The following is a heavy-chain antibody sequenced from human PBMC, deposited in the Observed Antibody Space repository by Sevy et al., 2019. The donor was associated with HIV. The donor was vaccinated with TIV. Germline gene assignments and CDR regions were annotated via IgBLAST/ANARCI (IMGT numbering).Heavy chain of an antibody. Sequence: SETLSLTCAVSGYSISSGYYWGWIRQPPGKGLEWIGSIYHSGTTYNNPSLKSRVTISVDTSKNQFSLRLSSVTAADTAVYYCARDGYSTLGEEFDCRGQGTLVTVSS. D-gene: IGHD5-12*01. CDR1: GYSISSGYY. J-gene: IGHJ5*01. CDR2: IYHSGTT. V-gene: IGHV4-38-2*02. CDR3: ARDGYSTLGEEFDC.